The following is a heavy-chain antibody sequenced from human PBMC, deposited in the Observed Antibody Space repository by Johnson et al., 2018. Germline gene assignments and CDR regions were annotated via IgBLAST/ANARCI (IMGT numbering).Heavy chain of an antibody. CDR2: IIPILGII. V-gene: IGHV1-69*09. CDR1: GDTFSRHT. CDR3: AREGNGDSFHAFDI. D-gene: IGHD1-1*01. Sequence: QVQLVQSGAEVKKPGSSVKVSCKASGDTFSRHTITWVRQAPGQGLEWMGRIIPILGIINHAQKFQGRVTITADKSTSTAYMELSSLRSEDTAVYYCAREGNGDSFHAFDIWGQGTMVTVSS. J-gene: IGHJ3*02.